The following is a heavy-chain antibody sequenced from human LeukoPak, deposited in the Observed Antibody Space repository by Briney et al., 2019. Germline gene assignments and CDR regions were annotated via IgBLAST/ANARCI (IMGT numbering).Heavy chain of an antibody. CDR3: ARRYCSNGACYNFDH. D-gene: IGHD2-8*01. CDR1: GYRFTTYW. Sequence: GESLKISCRGSGYRFTTYWIGWVRQMPGKGLEWMGIIYPGDSDTRYSPPFQGHVTISADKSISTAYLQWSSLKTSDTAMYYCARRYCSNGACYNFDHWGQGTLVTVSS. CDR2: IYPGDSDT. V-gene: IGHV5-51*01. J-gene: IGHJ4*02.